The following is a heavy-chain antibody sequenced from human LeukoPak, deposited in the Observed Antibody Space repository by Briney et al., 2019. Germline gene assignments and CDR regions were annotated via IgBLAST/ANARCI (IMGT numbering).Heavy chain of an antibody. CDR3: ASGGPSGRGSGLDY. Sequence: SETLSLTCTVSGGSISGYYWSWIRQPPGKGLEWIGYIYYSGVTNYNPSLRSRLTISVDTYRNQFSLELTSVTAAVTAVYCCASGGPSGRGSGLDYWGQGTLAIVSS. V-gene: IGHV4-59*08. CDR2: IYYSGVT. D-gene: IGHD2-15*01. J-gene: IGHJ4*02. CDR1: GGSISGYY.